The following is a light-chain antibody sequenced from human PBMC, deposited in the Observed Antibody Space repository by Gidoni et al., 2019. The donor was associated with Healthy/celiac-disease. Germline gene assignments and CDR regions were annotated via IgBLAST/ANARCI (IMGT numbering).Light chain of an antibody. CDR1: SSDVGGYNY. CDR3: SSYAGSNNLV. CDR2: EVS. Sequence: SALTQPPSASGSPGQSVTISCTGPSSDVGGYNYVSWYQQHPGKAPKLMLYEVSKRPSGFPDRFSGSKSGNTASLTVSGLQAEDEADYYCSSYAGSNNLVFGGGTKLTVL. V-gene: IGLV2-8*01. J-gene: IGLJ2*01.